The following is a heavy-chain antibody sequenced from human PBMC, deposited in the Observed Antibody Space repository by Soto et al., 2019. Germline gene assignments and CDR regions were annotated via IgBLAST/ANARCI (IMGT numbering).Heavy chain of an antibody. V-gene: IGHV3-33*01. D-gene: IGHD3-10*01. J-gene: IGHJ6*03. CDR2: IWYDGSNK. CDR1: GFTFSSYG. CDR3: ARKQPYYYGAGSYYYYYMDV. Sequence: PGGSLRLSCAASGFTFSSYGMHWVRQAPGKGLEWVAVIWYDGSNKYYADSVKGRFTISRDNSKNTLYQQMNSLRAEDTDVYYCARKQPYYYGAGSYYYYYMDVWGKGPTATV.